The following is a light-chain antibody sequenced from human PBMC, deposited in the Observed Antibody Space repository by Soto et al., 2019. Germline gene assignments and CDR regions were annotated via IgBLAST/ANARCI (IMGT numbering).Light chain of an antibody. J-gene: IGLJ3*02. V-gene: IGLV2-14*01. CDR3: SSFTSSSTWV. Sequence: QSVLTQPASVSGSPGQTITISCTGTSSDVGGYKYVSWYQQHPGKAPKLMIYEVNNRPSGVSSRFSGSKSGNTASLTISGLQAEDEADYYCSSFTSSSTWVFGGGTKLTVL. CDR2: EVN. CDR1: SSDVGGYKY.